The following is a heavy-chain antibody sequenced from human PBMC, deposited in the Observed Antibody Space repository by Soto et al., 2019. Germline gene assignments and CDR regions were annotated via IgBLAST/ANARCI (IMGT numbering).Heavy chain of an antibody. D-gene: IGHD1-20*01. Sequence: QVQLVQSGAEVKKPGASVKVSCKASGYTFTSYGISWVRQAPGQGLEWMGWISAYNGDTKHAQKLQGRVTITTDTSTSTAYMELRSLRSDDTAVYYCVRDAAIGMNDYWGQGTLVTVSS. CDR3: VRDAAIGMNDY. CDR2: ISAYNGDT. J-gene: IGHJ4*02. V-gene: IGHV1-18*01. CDR1: GYTFTSYG.